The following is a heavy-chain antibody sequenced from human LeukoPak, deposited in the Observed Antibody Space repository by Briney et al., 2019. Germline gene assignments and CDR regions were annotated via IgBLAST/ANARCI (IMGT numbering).Heavy chain of an antibody. J-gene: IGHJ4*02. CDR3: AKGYYYDSSGYYYDY. CDR1: GFTFSSYA. V-gene: IGHV3-23*01. Sequence: GGSLRLSCAASGFTFSSYAMNWVRQAPGKGLEWVSAISGSGGSTYYAASVKGRFTISRDNSKNTLYLQMNSLRAEDTAVYYCAKGYYYDSSGYYYDYWGQGTLVTVSS. D-gene: IGHD3-22*01. CDR2: ISGSGGST.